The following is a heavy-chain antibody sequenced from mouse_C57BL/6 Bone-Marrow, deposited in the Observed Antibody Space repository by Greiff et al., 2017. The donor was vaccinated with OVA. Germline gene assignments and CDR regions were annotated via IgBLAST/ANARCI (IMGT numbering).Heavy chain of an antibody. D-gene: IGHD1-1*01. V-gene: IGHV6-3*01. CDR2: IRLKSDNYAT. CDR3: TGGYYGSSSLWFAY. CDR1: GFTFSNYW. J-gene: IGHJ3*01. Sequence: EVQGVESGGGLVQPGGSMKLSCVASGFTFSNYWMNWVRQSPEKGLEWVAQIRLKSDNYATRYAESVKGRFTISRDDSKSSVYLQMNNLRAEDTGIYYCTGGYYGSSSLWFAYWGQGTLVTVSA.